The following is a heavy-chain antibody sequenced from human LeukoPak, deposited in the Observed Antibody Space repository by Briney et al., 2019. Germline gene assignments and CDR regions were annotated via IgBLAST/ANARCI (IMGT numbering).Heavy chain of an antibody. Sequence: GGSLRLSCAASGFTFSSYIMNWVCQAPGKGLEWVSSISSSSSYIYYADSVKGRFTISRDNAKNSLYLQMNSLRAEDTAVYYCARVSGYCSGGSCYSYYYYGMDVWGQGTTVTVSS. CDR1: GFTFSSYI. CDR3: ARVSGYCSGGSCYSYYYYGMDV. V-gene: IGHV3-21*01. D-gene: IGHD2-15*01. J-gene: IGHJ6*02. CDR2: ISSSSSYI.